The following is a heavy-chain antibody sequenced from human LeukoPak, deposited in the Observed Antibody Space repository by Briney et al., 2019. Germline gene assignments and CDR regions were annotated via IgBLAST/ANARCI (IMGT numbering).Heavy chain of an antibody. CDR1: GFTFSSYS. J-gene: IGHJ4*02. CDR3: ARVIGYCSSTSRSSYYCDY. CDR2: ISSSSSYI. Sequence: PGGSLRLSCAASGFTFSSYSMNWVRQAPGKGLEWVSSISSSSSYIYYADSVKGRFTISRDNAKNSLYLQMNSLRAEDAAVYYCARVIGYCSSTSRSSYYCDYWGQGTLVTVSS. D-gene: IGHD2-2*01. V-gene: IGHV3-21*01.